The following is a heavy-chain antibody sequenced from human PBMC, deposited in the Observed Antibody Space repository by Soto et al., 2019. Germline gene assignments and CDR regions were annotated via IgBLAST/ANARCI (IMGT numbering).Heavy chain of an antibody. J-gene: IGHJ4*02. V-gene: IGHV3-7*01. D-gene: IGHD4-17*01. Sequence: EVQLVESGGGLVQPGGSLRLSCIASGFSSSNYWMSWVRQAPGKGLEWVANIKQDGSEKYYVDSVKGRFTIARDNLTNSLYLQMIRLGAEETGVYCWATLLRLTGDFDYFCQETLVTVSS. CDR2: IKQDGSEK. CDR3: ATLLRLTGDFDY. CDR1: GFSSSNYW.